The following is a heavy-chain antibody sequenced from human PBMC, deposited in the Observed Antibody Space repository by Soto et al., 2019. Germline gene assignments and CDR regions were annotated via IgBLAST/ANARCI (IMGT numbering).Heavy chain of an antibody. CDR3: AKIHSGSSEDAFDV. CDR2: ISGSGGVT. V-gene: IGHV3-23*01. J-gene: IGHJ3*01. Sequence: EVQLLESGGGLVQPGGSQRLSCAASGFTFSSYAMSWVRQGPGKGLEWVTLISGSGGVTDYADSVKGRFTVSRDNSKITMYLELNSLTAGDTAIYYCAKIHSGSSEDAFDVWGQGTVVTVSS. CDR1: GFTFSSYA. D-gene: IGHD6-19*01.